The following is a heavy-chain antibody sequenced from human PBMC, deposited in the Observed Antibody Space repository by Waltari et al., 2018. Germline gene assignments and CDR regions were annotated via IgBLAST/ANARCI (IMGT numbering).Heavy chain of an antibody. CDR2: IYSAGGT. V-gene: IGHV3-66*01. Sequence: EVQLVESGGGLVQPGGSLRLSCGISGFTVSHNYMSWFRQAAGKGLEWVSVIYSAGGTYYADSVKDRFIISRDNSENTLYLQMNSLRVEDTAMYYCARAPGFGDYHYDYWGQGTLVTVSS. D-gene: IGHD4-17*01. CDR1: GFTVSHNY. CDR3: ARAPGFGDYHYDY. J-gene: IGHJ4*02.